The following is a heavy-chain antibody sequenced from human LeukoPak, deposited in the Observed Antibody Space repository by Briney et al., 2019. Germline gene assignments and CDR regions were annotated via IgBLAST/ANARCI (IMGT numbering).Heavy chain of an antibody. D-gene: IGHD5-24*01. J-gene: IGHJ4*02. Sequence: GRSLRLSCAASGFTFNSYAMHWVRQAPGKGLEWVAVLWYDESNKYYADSVKGRFTISRDNSKNSLYLQMNSLTAEDTAVYFCARGYSYHFNYWGQGTLVTVSS. CDR1: GFTFNSYA. V-gene: IGHV3-33*01. CDR3: ARGYSYHFNY. CDR2: LWYDESNK.